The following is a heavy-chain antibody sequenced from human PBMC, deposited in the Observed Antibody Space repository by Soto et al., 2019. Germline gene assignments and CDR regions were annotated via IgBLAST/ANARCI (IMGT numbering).Heavy chain of an antibody. V-gene: IGHV4-59*12. CDR2: IHYSGST. CDR1: GGSISSYF. J-gene: IGHJ4*02. Sequence: PSETLSLTCTVSGGSISSYFWSWIRQPPGRGLEWIGHIHYSGSTNYNPSLKSRVTISVDTSKNQVSLKLSSVTAADTAVYYCARDEGDYCLYWGQGTLVSVSS. CDR3: ARDEGDYCLY. D-gene: IGHD4-17*01.